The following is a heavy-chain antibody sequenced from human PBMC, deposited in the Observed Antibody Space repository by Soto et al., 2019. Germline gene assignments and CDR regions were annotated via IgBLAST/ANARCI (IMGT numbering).Heavy chain of an antibody. CDR3: ARALLPSTTYYDFWSGYRYYFDY. D-gene: IGHD3-3*01. J-gene: IGHJ4*02. Sequence: ASVKVSCKASGYTFTSYGISWVRQAPGQGLEWMGWISAYNGNTNYAQKLQGRVTMTTDTSTSTAYMELRSLRSDDTAVYYCARALLPSTTYYDFWSGYRYYFDYWGQGTLVTVS. CDR2: ISAYNGNT. CDR1: GYTFTSYG. V-gene: IGHV1-18*04.